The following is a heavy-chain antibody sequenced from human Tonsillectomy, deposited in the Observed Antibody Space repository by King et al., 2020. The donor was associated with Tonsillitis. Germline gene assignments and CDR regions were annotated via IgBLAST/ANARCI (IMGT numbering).Heavy chain of an antibody. Sequence: VQLQESGPGLVKPSETLSLTCTVSGGSISSYYWSWIRQPPGKGLEWIGYIYYSGSTNYNPSLKSRVTISVDTSKNQFSLKLSSVTAADTAVYYCARDHGDDLSWYFDLWGSGTLVTVSS. CDR1: GGSISSYY. CDR3: ARDHGDDLSWYFDL. D-gene: IGHD4-17*01. J-gene: IGHJ2*01. CDR2: IYYSGST. V-gene: IGHV4-59*01.